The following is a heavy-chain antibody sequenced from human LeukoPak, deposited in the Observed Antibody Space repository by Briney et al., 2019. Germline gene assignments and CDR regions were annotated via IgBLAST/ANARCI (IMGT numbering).Heavy chain of an antibody. D-gene: IGHD5-12*01. Sequence: ASVKVSCKASGGTFSSYAISWVRQAPGQGLEWMGGIIPIFGTANYAQKFQGRATITADESTSTAYMELSSLRSEDTAVYYCARVKWPPPQGLVFDYWGQGTLVTVSS. CDR3: ARVKWPPPQGLVFDY. J-gene: IGHJ4*02. CDR2: IIPIFGTA. V-gene: IGHV1-69*13. CDR1: GGTFSSYA.